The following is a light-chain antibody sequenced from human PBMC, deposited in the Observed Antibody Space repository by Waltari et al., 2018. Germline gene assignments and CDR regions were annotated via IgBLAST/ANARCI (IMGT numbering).Light chain of an antibody. V-gene: IGKV2-28*01. Sequence: DIVMTQSPLSLPVTPGEPASISCRSTQSLLHNNGDNYLDWYVQRPGQSPQLLVYLTSKRGSGVPDRLSGSGSGTDFTLKISRVEAEDVGVYYCMQTLQTPFTFGGGTKVEIK. CDR2: LTS. CDR3: MQTLQTPFT. CDR1: QSLLHNNGDNY. J-gene: IGKJ4*01.